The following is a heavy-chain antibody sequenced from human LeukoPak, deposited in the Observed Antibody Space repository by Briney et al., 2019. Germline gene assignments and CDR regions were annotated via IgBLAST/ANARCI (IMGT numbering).Heavy chain of an antibody. J-gene: IGHJ4*02. CDR2: ISGSGGST. CDR3: AKVPGLQGRGVPIDY. V-gene: IGHV3-23*01. CDR1: GFTFSSYA. D-gene: IGHD3-10*01. Sequence: PGGSLRLSCAASGFTFSSYAMSWVRQAPGKGLEWVSAISGSGGSTYYADFVKGRFTISRDNSKNTLYLQMNSLRAEDTAVYYCAKVPGLQGRGVPIDYWGQGTLVTVSS.